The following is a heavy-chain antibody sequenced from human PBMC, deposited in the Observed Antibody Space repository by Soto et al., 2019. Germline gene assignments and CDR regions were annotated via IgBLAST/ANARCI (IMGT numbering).Heavy chain of an antibody. V-gene: IGHV3-30*18. Sequence: QVQLVESGGGVVQPGRSLRLSCAASGFPFSSYGMHWVRQAPGKGLEWMATITYDGSDKYYAASVKGRFTISRDNSKNTVYLQMISLRADDTAVYYCAKDQSFDSSGWFFESWGQGTLVTVSS. CDR1: GFPFSSYG. CDR2: ITYDGSDK. CDR3: AKDQSFDSSGWFFES. D-gene: IGHD3-22*01. J-gene: IGHJ4*02.